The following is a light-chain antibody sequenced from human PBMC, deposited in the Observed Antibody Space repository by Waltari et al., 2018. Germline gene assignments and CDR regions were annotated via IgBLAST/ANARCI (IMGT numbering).Light chain of an antibody. CDR3: SSYTSSSTVV. V-gene: IGLV2-14*01. CDR1: SSDVGGYNY. Sequence: QSALTQPASVSGSPGQSITISCTGTSSDVGGYNYVSWYLQHPGKAPKLRIYDVRNRPSGVSNRFSGSKSGHTASLTISGLQAEDEADYYCSSYTSSSTVVFGGGTKLTVL. CDR2: DVR. J-gene: IGLJ2*01.